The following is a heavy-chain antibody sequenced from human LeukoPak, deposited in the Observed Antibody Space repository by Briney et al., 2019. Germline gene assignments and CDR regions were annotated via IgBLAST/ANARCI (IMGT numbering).Heavy chain of an antibody. CDR3: ARDLLIAASDSWFDP. CDR2: IIPIFGTA. D-gene: IGHD6-6*01. V-gene: IGHV1-69*01. CDR1: GGTFSSYA. Sequence: ASVKVSCKASGGTFSSYAISWVRQAPGQGLEWMGGIIPIFGTANYAQKFQGRVTITADESTSTAYMELSSLRSEDTAVYYCARDLLIAASDSWFDPWGQGTLVTVSS. J-gene: IGHJ5*02.